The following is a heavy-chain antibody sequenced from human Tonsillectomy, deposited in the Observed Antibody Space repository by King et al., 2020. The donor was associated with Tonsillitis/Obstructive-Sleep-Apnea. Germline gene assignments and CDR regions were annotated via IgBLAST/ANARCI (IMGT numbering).Heavy chain of an antibody. D-gene: IGHD6-19*01. V-gene: IGHV3-23*04. CDR2: ISGSGGST. Sequence: VQLVQSGGDLVQPGGSLRLSCAASGFTFSSYAMNWVRQAPGKGPEWFSGISGSGGSTYYADSVKGRFTISRDNSKNTVYLQMNSLRAEDTAIYSCAKLESSVPVAGTVDSYFDYWGQGTLVTVSS. J-gene: IGHJ4*02. CDR1: GFTFSSYA. CDR3: AKLESSVPVAGTVDSYFDY.